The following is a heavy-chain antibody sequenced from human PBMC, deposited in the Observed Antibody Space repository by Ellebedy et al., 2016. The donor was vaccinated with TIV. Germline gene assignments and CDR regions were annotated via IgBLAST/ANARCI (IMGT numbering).Heavy chain of an antibody. J-gene: IGHJ4*01. CDR1: GGSISNYY. CDR3: ARLWDGYNFYDY. V-gene: IGHV4-59*08. D-gene: IGHD5-24*01. CDR2: IYYSGST. Sequence: SETLSLTCTVSGGSISNYYWSRIRQPPGKGLEWIGYIYYSGSTSYNPSLQSRVTISEDTSRNQVSLRLTSVTAADTAVYYCARLWDGYNFYDYWGHGTLVTVSS.